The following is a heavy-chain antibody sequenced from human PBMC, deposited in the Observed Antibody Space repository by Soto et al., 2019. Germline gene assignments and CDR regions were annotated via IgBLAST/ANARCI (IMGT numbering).Heavy chain of an antibody. D-gene: IGHD5-12*01. Sequence: PSETLSLTCTVSGGSINSTGYYWGWIRQPPGKGLEWIGSIYFSGSTSYNPSLKSRVTMSVDTSKNQFSLKLSSVTAADTAVYYCARLKWLRFFDYWGQGTLVTVSS. CDR1: GGSINSTGYY. J-gene: IGHJ4*02. CDR2: IYFSGST. V-gene: IGHV4-39*07. CDR3: ARLKWLRFFDY.